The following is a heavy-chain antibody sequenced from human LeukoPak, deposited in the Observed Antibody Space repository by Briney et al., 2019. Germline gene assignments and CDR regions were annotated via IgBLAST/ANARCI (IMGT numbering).Heavy chain of an antibody. V-gene: IGHV4-59*01. D-gene: IGHD3-22*01. J-gene: IGHJ4*02. CDR2: IYYSGST. CDR3: ASFYYDSSGYLYYFDY. CDR1: GGSISSYY. Sequence: SETLPLTCTVSGGSISSYYWSWIREPPGKGLEWIGYIYYSGSTNYNPSLKSRVTISVDTSKNQFSLKLSSVTAADTAVYYCASFYYDSSGYLYYFDYWGQGTLVTVSS.